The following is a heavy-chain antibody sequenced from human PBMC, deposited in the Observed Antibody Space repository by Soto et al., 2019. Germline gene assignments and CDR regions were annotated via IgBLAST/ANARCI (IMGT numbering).Heavy chain of an antibody. Sequence: SETLSLTCTVSGGSITSSSYYWGWIRQPPGKGLEWIGSIYYSGSTYYNTSLKSRVTKSVDTSKNQFSLKLSSVTAADTAVYYCATQEVGGSYVYTFDPWGQGTRVTVS. V-gene: IGHV4-39*01. D-gene: IGHD1-26*01. CDR1: GGSITSSSYY. CDR2: IYYSGST. CDR3: ATQEVGGSYVYTFDP. J-gene: IGHJ5*02.